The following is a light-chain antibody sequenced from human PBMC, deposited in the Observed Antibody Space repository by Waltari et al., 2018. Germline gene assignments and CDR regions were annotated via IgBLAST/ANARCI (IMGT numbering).Light chain of an antibody. J-gene: IGKJ2*03. Sequence: VILTQSPATLSLSPGERATLSCKASQSVSSYLAWYQQKPGQAPRLLIHSASSRATGIPDRFSGSGSGTEFTLTSSSLEPEDGGVYHCYQHSSGYSFGQGTKVEIK. CDR1: QSVSSY. CDR3: YQHSSGYS. CDR2: SAS. V-gene: IGKV3-11*01.